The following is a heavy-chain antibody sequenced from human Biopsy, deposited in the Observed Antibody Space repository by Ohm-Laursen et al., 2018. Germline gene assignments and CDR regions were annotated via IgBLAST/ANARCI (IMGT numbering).Heavy chain of an antibody. D-gene: IGHD3-10*01. J-gene: IGHJ6*02. CDR2: IIPIVGIT. CDR3: ARGGSGSGYYGMDV. Sequence: GASVKVSCKASGDTFSRSAFFWVRQAPGQGLVSLGRIIPIVGITNHAQTFQGRITLTADKSTFMVYMELSRLRSDDTAIYYCARGGSGSGYYGMDVWGQGATVSVSS. V-gene: IGHV1-69*04. CDR1: GDTFSRSA.